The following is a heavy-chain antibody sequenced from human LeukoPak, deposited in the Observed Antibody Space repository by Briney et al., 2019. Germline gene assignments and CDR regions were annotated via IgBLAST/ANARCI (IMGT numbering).Heavy chain of an antibody. CDR3: GRRHAHPLDGDNSQFAFNI. CDR2: FYYSGST. J-gene: IGHJ3*02. Sequence: SETLSLTCTVSGGSISSSSYYWVWIRPPPGKGLEWIVCFYYSGSTYYNPTLKSRVTIDLHTSKSKFSLKLISVTAADTAGYYCGRRHAHPLDGDNSQFAFNIWGEGTMVTVSS. V-gene: IGHV4-39*01. D-gene: IGHD4-23*01. CDR1: GGSISSSSYY.